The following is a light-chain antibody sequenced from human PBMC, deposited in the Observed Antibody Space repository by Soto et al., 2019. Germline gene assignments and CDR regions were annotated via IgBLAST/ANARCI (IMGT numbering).Light chain of an antibody. CDR3: AAWDDSLNGVV. J-gene: IGLJ2*01. V-gene: IGLV1-44*01. CDR1: SSNIGDYP. Sequence: QSVLTQPPSASGTPGQRVTISCSGSSSNIGDYPVHWYQQLPGAAPKVLILSSHQRPSGVPDRFSGSKSGTSASLSISGLQSEDEADYYCAAWDDSLNGVVFGGGTKVTVL. CDR2: SSH.